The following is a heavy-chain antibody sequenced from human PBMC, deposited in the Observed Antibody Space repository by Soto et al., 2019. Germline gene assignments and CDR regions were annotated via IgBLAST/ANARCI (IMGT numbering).Heavy chain of an antibody. J-gene: IGHJ4*02. CDR3: ARGMTPPGAPAWYYFDS. CDR1: GASITGSSY. CDR2: FSLSGTT. Sequence: SETLSLTCTVSGASITGSSYWSWIRQPAGKGLEWIGRFSLSGTTNYNPSFRSRVTMSADVSKNQFSLRLTSVTAADTALYYCARGMTPPGAPAWYYFDSWGQGTLVTVSS. D-gene: IGHD2-8*02. V-gene: IGHV4-4*07.